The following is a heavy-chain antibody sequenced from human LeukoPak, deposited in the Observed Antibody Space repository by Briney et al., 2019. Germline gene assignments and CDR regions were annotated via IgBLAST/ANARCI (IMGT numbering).Heavy chain of an antibody. CDR1: GYTFTSYG. J-gene: IGHJ4*02. D-gene: IGHD3-3*01. CDR3: ARGGERTYYDFWSGYFY. CDR2: ISAYNGNT. V-gene: IGHV1-18*01. Sequence: ASVKVSCKASGYTFTSYGISWVRQAPGQGLEWMGWISAYNGNTNYAQKLQGRVTMTTDTSTSTAYMELSSLGSEDTAVYYCARGGERTYYDFWSGYFYWGQGTLVTVSS.